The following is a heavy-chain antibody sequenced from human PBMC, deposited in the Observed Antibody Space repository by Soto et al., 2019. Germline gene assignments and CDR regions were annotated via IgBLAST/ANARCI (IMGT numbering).Heavy chain of an antibody. V-gene: IGHV1-24*01. CDR3: ATGWPKWELRRCHFDY. J-gene: IGHJ4*02. CDR1: GYTLTELS. Sequence: QVQLVQSGAEVKKPGASVKVSCKVSGYTLTELSMHWVRQAPGKGLEWMGGFDPEDGETIYAQKFQGRVTMTEDTSTDTAYMELSSLRSEDTAVYYCATGWPKWELRRCHFDYWGQGTLVTVSS. D-gene: IGHD1-26*01. CDR2: FDPEDGET.